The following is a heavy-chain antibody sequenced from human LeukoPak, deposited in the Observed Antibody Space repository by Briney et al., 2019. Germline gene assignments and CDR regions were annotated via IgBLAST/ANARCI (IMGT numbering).Heavy chain of an antibody. J-gene: IGHJ4*02. CDR2: IRYDGSNK. V-gene: IGHV3-30*02. CDR3: AKGPMAWFDY. Sequence: GGSLRLSCAASGFTFSSYAMHWVRQAPGKGLEWAAFIRYDGSNKYYADSVKGRFTISRDNSKNTLYLQMNSLRAEETAIYYCAKGPMAWFDYWGQGTLVTVSS. CDR1: GFTFSSYA. D-gene: IGHD3-10*01.